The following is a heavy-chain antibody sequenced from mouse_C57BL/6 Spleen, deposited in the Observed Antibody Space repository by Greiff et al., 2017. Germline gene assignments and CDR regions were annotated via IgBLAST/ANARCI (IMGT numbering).Heavy chain of an antibody. Sequence: QVQLKQPGAELVKPGASVKLSCKASGYTFTSYWMHWVKQRPGQGLEWIGMIHPNSGSTNYNEKFKSKATLTVDKSSSTAYMQLSSLTSEDSAVYYCARSSNYYYYAMDYWGQGTSVTVSS. CDR2: IHPNSGST. CDR3: ARSSNYYYYAMDY. J-gene: IGHJ4*01. V-gene: IGHV1-64*01. D-gene: IGHD2-5*01. CDR1: GYTFTSYW.